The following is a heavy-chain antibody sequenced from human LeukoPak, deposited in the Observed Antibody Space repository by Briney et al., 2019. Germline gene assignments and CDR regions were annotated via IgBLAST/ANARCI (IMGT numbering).Heavy chain of an antibody. CDR2: IKQDGSEK. D-gene: IGHD3-10*01. Sequence: GGSLRLSCAASGFTFSSYWMSWVRQAPGKGLEWVANIKQDGSEKYYVDSVKGRFTISRDNAKNSLYLQMNSLRAEDTALYYCAKDGRFGSISYYFDYWGQGTLVTVSS. CDR3: AKDGRFGSISYYFDY. CDR1: GFTFSSYW. V-gene: IGHV3-7*03. J-gene: IGHJ4*02.